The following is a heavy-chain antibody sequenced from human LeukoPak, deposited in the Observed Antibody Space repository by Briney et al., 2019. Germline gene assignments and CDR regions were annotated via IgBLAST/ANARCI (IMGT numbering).Heavy chain of an antibody. Sequence: GGSLRLPCAASGFTVSSTYMSWVRQAPGKGLEWVSVIYSGGSTYYADSVKGRFTISRDNSKNTLYLQMNSLRAEDTAVYYCARDRLYSSSSEDYWGQGTLVTVSS. D-gene: IGHD6-6*01. CDR1: GFTVSSTY. CDR2: IYSGGST. J-gene: IGHJ4*02. V-gene: IGHV3-53*01. CDR3: ARDRLYSSSSEDY.